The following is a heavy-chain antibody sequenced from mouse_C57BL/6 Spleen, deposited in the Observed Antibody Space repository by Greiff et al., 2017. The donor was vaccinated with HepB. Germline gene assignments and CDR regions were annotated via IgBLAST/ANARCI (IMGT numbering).Heavy chain of an antibody. CDR2: ISDGGSYT. CDR3: ARDHGIYDGYLYYFDY. V-gene: IGHV5-4*01. D-gene: IGHD2-3*01. CDR1: GFTFSSYA. Sequence: LMESGGGLVKPGGSLKLSCAASGFTFSSYAMSWVRQTPEKRLEWVATISDGGSYTYYPDNVKGRFTISRDNAKNNLYLQMSHLKSEDTAMYYCARDHGIYDGYLYYFDYWGQGTTLTVSS. J-gene: IGHJ2*01.